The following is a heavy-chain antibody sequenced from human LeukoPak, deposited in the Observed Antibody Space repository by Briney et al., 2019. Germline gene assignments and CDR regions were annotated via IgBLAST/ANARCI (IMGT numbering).Heavy chain of an antibody. V-gene: IGHV3-7*01. J-gene: IGHJ4*02. CDR2: IKQDGSEK. Sequence: GGSLRLSCAASGFTFSRFWMAWVRQATGKGLEWVANIKQDGSEKYYVDSVKSRFTISRDNAKNSLYPQMNSLRVEDTAVYYCAFNDYGERGANFDYWGQGTLVTVSS. CDR1: GFTFSRFW. CDR3: AFNDYGERGANFDY. D-gene: IGHD4-17*01.